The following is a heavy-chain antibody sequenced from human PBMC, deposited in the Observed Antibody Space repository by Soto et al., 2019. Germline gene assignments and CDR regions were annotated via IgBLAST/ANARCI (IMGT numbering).Heavy chain of an antibody. V-gene: IGHV4-59*08. Sequence: SDTLSLTCTVSGGSISSYYWSWIRQPPGKGLEWIGYIYYSGSTNYNPSLKSRVTISVDTSKNQFSLKLSSVTAADTAVYYCARHNPLCGGDCYSFDYWGQGTLVTVSS. CDR1: GGSISSYY. CDR2: IYYSGST. CDR3: ARHNPLCGGDCYSFDY. J-gene: IGHJ4*02. D-gene: IGHD2-21*02.